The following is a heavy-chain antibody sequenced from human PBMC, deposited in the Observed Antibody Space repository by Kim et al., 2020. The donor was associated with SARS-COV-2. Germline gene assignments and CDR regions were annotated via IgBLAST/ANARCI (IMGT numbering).Heavy chain of an antibody. Sequence: SETLSLTCTVSGGSISSYYWIWIRQPPGKGLEWIGYIYYSGSTNYNPSLKSRVTISVDTSKNQFSLKLSSVTAADTAVYYCARHEAPGDSGSYSDGYWFDLWGQGTLVTASS. CDR1: GGSISSYY. J-gene: IGHJ5*02. D-gene: IGHD1-26*01. V-gene: IGHV4-59*08. CDR3: ARHEAPGDSGSYSDGYWFDL. CDR2: IYYSGST.